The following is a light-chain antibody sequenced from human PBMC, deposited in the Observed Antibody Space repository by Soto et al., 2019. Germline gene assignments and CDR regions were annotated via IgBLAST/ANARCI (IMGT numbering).Light chain of an antibody. J-gene: IGLJ3*02. CDR3: SSYTSSSTWV. V-gene: IGLV2-14*01. Sequence: QSALTQPASVSGSPGQSITISCTGTSSDVGGYNYVSWYQQHTGKAPKLMIYEVSNRPSGVSNRFSGSKSGNTASLTLSGLQAEDEADYYCSSYTSSSTWVFGGGTKLTVL. CDR1: SSDVGGYNY. CDR2: EVS.